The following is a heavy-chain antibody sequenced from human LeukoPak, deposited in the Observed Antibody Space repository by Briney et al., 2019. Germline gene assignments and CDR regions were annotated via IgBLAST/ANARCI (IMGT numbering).Heavy chain of an antibody. Sequence: PSETLSLTCAVYGGSFSGYYWSWIRQPPGKGLEWIGEINHSGSTNYNPSLKSRVTISVDTSKNQFSLKLSSVTAADTAVYYCAREDSGYDYAFDIWGQGTMVTVSS. J-gene: IGHJ3*02. V-gene: IGHV4-34*01. CDR3: AREDSGYDYAFDI. D-gene: IGHD5-12*01. CDR2: INHSGST. CDR1: GGSFSGYY.